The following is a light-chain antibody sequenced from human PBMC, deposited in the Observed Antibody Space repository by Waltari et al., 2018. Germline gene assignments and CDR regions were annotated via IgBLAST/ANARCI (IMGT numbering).Light chain of an antibody. CDR1: DIGSKS. V-gene: IGLV3-21*01. CDR2: DES. J-gene: IGLJ3*02. Sequence: SYVLTQPPSLSVAPGKTARITCGGNDIGSKSVHWSQQRPGQAPVLVVYDESGRPSGIPGRFSGSNSGNAVTLTISGVEAGDEADYYCQVWDSTSDHRVFGGGTKLTVL. CDR3: QVWDSTSDHRV.